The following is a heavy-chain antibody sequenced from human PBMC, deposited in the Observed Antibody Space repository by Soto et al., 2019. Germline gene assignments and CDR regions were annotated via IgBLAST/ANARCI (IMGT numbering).Heavy chain of an antibody. CDR3: ARVFPTMVRANYYYGMDV. V-gene: IGHV3-30*03. CDR1: GFTFSSYG. CDR2: ISYDGSEK. Sequence: GGSLSLSCAASGFTFSSYGMHWVRQAPGKGLEWVAVISYDGSEKYYVDSVKGRFTISRDNAKNSLYLQMNSLRAEDTAVYYCARVFPTMVRANYYYGMDVWGQGTTVTVSS. D-gene: IGHD3-10*01. J-gene: IGHJ6*02.